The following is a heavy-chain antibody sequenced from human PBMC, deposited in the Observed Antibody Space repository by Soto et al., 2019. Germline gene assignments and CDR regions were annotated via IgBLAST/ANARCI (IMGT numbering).Heavy chain of an antibody. D-gene: IGHD3-10*02. CDR3: AEDGIRDVRSVSAFLLNRSSDL. V-gene: IGHV3-23*01. J-gene: IGHJ2*01. CDR2: ISGSGGAT. Sequence: GKGLEWVSVISGSGGATYYADSVKGRFTISRDNSKNTLSLQMNSLRAEDTFFFFQAEDGIRDVRSVSAFLLNRSSDL.